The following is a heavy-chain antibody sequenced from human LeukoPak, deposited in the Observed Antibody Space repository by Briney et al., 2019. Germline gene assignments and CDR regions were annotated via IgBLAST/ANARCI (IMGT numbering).Heavy chain of an antibody. Sequence: SVKVSCKASGGTFSSYATSWVRQAPGQGLEWMGRIIPIFGIANYAQKFQGRVTITADKSTSTAYMELSSLRSEDTAVYYCARDLKEGGFLEWLLSPSYYYGMDVWGQGTTVTVSS. V-gene: IGHV1-69*04. CDR3: ARDLKEGGFLEWLLSPSYYYGMDV. CDR1: GGTFSSYA. CDR2: IIPIFGIA. D-gene: IGHD3-3*01. J-gene: IGHJ6*02.